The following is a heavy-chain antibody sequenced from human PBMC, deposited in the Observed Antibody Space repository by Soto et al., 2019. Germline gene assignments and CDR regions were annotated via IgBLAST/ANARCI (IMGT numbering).Heavy chain of an antibody. J-gene: IGHJ4*02. D-gene: IGHD3-22*01. CDR1: GGTFSSYA. Sequence: SVKVSCKASGGTFSSYAISWVRQAPGQGLEWMGGIIPIFGTANYAQKFQGRVTITADESTSTAYMGLSSLRSEDTAVYYCARATYDSSGQYNFDYWGQGTLVTVSS. CDR2: IIPIFGTA. CDR3: ARATYDSSGQYNFDY. V-gene: IGHV1-69*13.